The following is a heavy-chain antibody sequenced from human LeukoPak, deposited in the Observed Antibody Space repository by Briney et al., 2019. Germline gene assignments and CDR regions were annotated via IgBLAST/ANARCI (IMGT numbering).Heavy chain of an antibody. J-gene: IGHJ4*02. CDR1: GGTFSDYT. V-gene: IGHV1-69*02. CDR2: IIPIVDIP. Sequence: SVKVSCKASGGTFSDYTINWVRQAPGQGLEWMGRIIPIVDIPNYAQKFQGRVTITADKSTSTAYMELSSLRSEDTAVYSCASLPVDTSMVSDYWGQGTLVTVSS. D-gene: IGHD5-18*01. CDR3: ASLPVDTSMVSDY.